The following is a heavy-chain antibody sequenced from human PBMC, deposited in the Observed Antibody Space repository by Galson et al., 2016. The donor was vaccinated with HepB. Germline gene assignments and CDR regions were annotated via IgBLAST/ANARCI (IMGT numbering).Heavy chain of an antibody. Sequence: SLRLSCAASGFTFSTHAMSWVRQAPGKGLEWVAAISGSGGTTYYADSVKGRFTISRDNSKNTLYVQMNILRAEDPAVYYCAGGIRFTFGGFIGQEVHPRPKWLERSVDCMDGWGQGTTVTVAS. CDR2: ISGSGGTT. CDR1: GFTFSTHA. V-gene: IGHV3-23*01. D-gene: IGHD3-16*02. CDR3: AGGIRFTFGGFIGQEVHPRPKWLERSVDCMDG. J-gene: IGHJ6*02.